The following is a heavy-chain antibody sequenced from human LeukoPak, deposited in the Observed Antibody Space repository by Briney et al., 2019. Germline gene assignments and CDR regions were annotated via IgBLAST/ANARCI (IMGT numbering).Heavy chain of an antibody. Sequence: SETLSLTCTVSGGSISSHYWSWIRQPPGKGLEWIGYIYYSGSTNYNPSLKSRVTISVDTSKNQFSLKLSPVTAADTAVYYCARVLISEIAADYWGQGTLVTVSS. V-gene: IGHV4-59*11. D-gene: IGHD3-16*01. J-gene: IGHJ4*02. CDR1: GGSISSHY. CDR2: IYYSGST. CDR3: ARVLISEIAADY.